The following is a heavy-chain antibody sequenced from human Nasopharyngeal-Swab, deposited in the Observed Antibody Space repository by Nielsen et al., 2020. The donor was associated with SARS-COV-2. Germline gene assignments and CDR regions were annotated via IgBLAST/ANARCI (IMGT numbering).Heavy chain of an antibody. CDR1: GFTFSSYW. V-gene: IGHV3-33*08. CDR3: ASSGELEAAVGY. Sequence: GESLKISCAASGFTFSSYWMSWVRQAPGKGLEWVAVIWYDGSNKYYADSVKGRFTISRDNSKNTLYLQMNSLRAEDTAVYYCASSGELEAAVGYWGQGTLVTVSS. D-gene: IGHD3-10*01. J-gene: IGHJ4*02. CDR2: IWYDGSNK.